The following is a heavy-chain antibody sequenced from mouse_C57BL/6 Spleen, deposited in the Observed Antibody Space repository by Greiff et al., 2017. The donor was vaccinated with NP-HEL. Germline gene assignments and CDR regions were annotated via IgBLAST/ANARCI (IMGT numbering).Heavy chain of an antibody. Sequence: QVQLQQSGPELVKPGASVKFSCKASGYTFSSSWMHWVKQRPGQGLEWIGWIHPGVGDTNYNGKFKGKATLTADKSSSTAYLQLSSLTSEDSAVYFCARKVLATAFDYWGQGTTLTVSS. D-gene: IGHD1-1*01. J-gene: IGHJ2*01. CDR1: GYTFSSSW. CDR3: ARKVLATAFDY. CDR2: IHPGVGDT. V-gene: IGHV1-82*01.